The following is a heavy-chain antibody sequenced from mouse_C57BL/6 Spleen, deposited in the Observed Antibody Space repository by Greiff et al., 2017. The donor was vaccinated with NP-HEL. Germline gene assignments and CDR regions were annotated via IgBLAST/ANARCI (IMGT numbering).Heavy chain of an antibody. CDR3: ARQNPYYYGSSFAY. V-gene: IGHV5-9*01. CDR1: GFTFSSYT. D-gene: IGHD1-1*01. Sequence: EVHLVESGGGLVKPGGSLKLSCAASGFTFSSYTMSWVRQTPEKRLEWVATISGGGGNTYYPDSVKGRFTISRDNAKNTLYLQMSSLRSEDTALYYCARQNPYYYGSSFAYWGQGTLVTVSA. CDR2: ISGGGGNT. J-gene: IGHJ3*01.